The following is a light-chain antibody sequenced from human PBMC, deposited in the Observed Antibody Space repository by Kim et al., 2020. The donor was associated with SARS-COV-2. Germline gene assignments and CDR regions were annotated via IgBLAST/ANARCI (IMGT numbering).Light chain of an antibody. CDR2: EDD. CDR1: SGSIDDNY. V-gene: IGLV6-57*03. Sequence: GKTVTISCTRSSGSIDDNYVQWYQQRPGGVPTTVIYEDDQRPSGVSDRFSGSIDNSSNSASLTISGLRTGDEADYYCQSYNRDNVLFGGGTQLTVL. CDR3: QSYNRDNVL. J-gene: IGLJ2*01.